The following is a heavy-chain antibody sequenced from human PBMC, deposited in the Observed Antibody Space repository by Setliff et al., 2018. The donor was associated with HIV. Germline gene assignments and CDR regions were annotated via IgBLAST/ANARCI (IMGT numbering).Heavy chain of an antibody. Sequence: PGGSLRLSCVGSGFVFSDHSLHWVRQAPGEGLEWLSYISATGTTVSYADSVRGRFIISRDSVRNVLYLQMKSLRVEDTALYYCVRDQLRWPERWDFDLWGRGTLVTVSS. V-gene: IGHV3-48*01. CDR3: VRDQLRWPERWDFDL. D-gene: IGHD1-26*01. CDR2: ISATGTTV. J-gene: IGHJ4*02. CDR1: GFVFSDHS.